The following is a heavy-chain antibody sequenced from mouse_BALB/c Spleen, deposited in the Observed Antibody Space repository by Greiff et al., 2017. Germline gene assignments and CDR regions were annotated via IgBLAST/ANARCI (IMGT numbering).Heavy chain of an antibody. CDR2: IWAGGST. J-gene: IGHJ3*01. CDR1: GFSLTSYG. V-gene: IGHV2-9*02. CDR3: AREGAAGGFAY. Sequence: VKLMESGPGLVAPSQSLSITCTVSGFSLTSYGVHWVRQPPGKGLEWLGVIWAGGSTNYNSALMSRLSISKDNSKSQVFLKMNSLQTDDTAMYYCAREGAAGGFAYWGQGTLVTVSA.